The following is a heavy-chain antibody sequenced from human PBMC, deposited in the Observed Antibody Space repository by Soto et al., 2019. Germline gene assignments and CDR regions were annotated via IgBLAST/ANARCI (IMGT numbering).Heavy chain of an antibody. CDR2: IYWHDDK. J-gene: IGHJ4*02. D-gene: IGHD6-13*01. Sequence: QITLKESGPTLVKPTQTLTLTCTFSGFSLSTTGVGVSWIRQPPEKPLEWLALIYWHDDKRYSPSRKTRLTITKDNSKNHVVLTMTNIDPVDTATYYCAHRGGAAVGLYYFDYWGQGALVTVSS. CDR3: AHRGGAAVGLYYFDY. CDR1: GFSLSTTGVG. V-gene: IGHV2-5*01.